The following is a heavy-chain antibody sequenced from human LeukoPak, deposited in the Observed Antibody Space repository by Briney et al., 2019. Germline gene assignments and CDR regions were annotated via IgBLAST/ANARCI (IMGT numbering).Heavy chain of an antibody. CDR2: INSDGTST. CDR3: ARDVDFDY. V-gene: IGHV3-74*01. Sequence: GGSLRLSCVASGFTFSGYWMYWVRQDPVKGLVWVSRINSDGTSTTYADSVKGRFTISRDNAEKTVYLQMDSLTADDSAVYYCARDVDFDYWGQGTLVTVSS. CDR1: GFTFSGYW. J-gene: IGHJ4*02.